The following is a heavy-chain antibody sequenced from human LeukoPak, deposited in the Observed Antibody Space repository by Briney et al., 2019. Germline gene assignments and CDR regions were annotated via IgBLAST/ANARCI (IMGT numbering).Heavy chain of an antibody. D-gene: IGHD5-12*01. V-gene: IGHV4-59*01. CDR2: IYYTGST. CDR1: CGSISTYY. Sequence: PSETLSLTCTVSCGSISTYYWTWIRQPPGRGLEWIGYIYYTGSTNYNPSLKSRVTISVDTSKNQFSLKLSSVTAADTAIYYCARVYGSGYDFRGAFDIWGQGTMVTVSS. J-gene: IGHJ3*02. CDR3: ARVYGSGYDFRGAFDI.